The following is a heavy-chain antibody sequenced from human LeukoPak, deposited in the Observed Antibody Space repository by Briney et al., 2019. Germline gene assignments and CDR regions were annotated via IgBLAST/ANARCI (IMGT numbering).Heavy chain of an antibody. CDR3: ARGGTLKGTAVVKGAFDI. D-gene: IGHD5-18*01. CDR2: IYHSGST. Sequence: SQTLSLTCAASGGSISSDGYSWSWIRQPPGKGLEWIGYIYHSGSTYYNPSLKSRVTISVDRSKNQFSLKLSSVTAADTAVYYCARGGTLKGTAVVKGAFDIWGQGTMVTVSS. V-gene: IGHV4-30-2*01. CDR1: GGSISSDGYS. J-gene: IGHJ3*02.